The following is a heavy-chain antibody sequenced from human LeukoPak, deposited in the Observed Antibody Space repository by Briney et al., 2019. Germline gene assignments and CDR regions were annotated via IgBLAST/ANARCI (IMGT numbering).Heavy chain of an antibody. CDR2: IYYSGST. CDR3: ARGTTTVTHYDY. D-gene: IGHD4-17*01. V-gene: IGHV4-39*07. Sequence: SETLSLTCTVSGGSISSSSYYWGWIRQPPGKGLEWIGSIYYSGSTYYNPSLKSRVTISVDTSKNQFSLKLSSVTAADTAVYYCARGTTTVTHYDYWGQGTLVTVSS. J-gene: IGHJ4*02. CDR1: GGSISSSSYY.